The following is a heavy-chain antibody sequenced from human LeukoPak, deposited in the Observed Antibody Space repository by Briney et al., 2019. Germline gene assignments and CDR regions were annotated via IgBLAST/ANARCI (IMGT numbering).Heavy chain of an antibody. Sequence: PSETLSLTCTVSGGSLSSGSYCWSWIRQSPGKGLEWIGYIYYSGSTNYNPSLKSRVTISVDTSKNQFSLKLSSVTAADTAVYYCARAYSGYDFFDYWGQGTLVTVSS. CDR1: GGSLSSGSYC. V-gene: IGHV4-61*01. D-gene: IGHD5-12*01. CDR3: ARAYSGYDFFDY. CDR2: IYYSGST. J-gene: IGHJ4*02.